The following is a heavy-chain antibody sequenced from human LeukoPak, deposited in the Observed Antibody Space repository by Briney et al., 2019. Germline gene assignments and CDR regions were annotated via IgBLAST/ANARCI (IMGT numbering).Heavy chain of an antibody. V-gene: IGHV1-69*04. D-gene: IGHD2-2*01. CDR2: IIAILGIA. Sequence: SVKVSCKASGGTFSSYAISWVRQAPGQGLEWMGRIIAILGIANYAQKFQGRVTITADKSTSTAYMELSSLRSEDTAVYYCARDGVVPAAGFSYWGQGTLVTVSS. J-gene: IGHJ4*02. CDR1: GGTFSSYA. CDR3: ARDGVVPAAGFSY.